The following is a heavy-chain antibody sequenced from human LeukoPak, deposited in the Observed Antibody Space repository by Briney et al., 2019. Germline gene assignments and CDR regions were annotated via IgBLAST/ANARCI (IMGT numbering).Heavy chain of an antibody. CDR2: IYYSGST. J-gene: IGHJ5*02. CDR1: GGSISSYY. Sequence: PSETLSLTCTVSGGSISSYYWSWIRQPPGKGLEWIGYIYYSGSTNYNPSLKSRVTISVDTSKNQFSLKLSSVTAADTAVYYCAREIGGAGMVSSSWYYWFDPWGQGTLVTVSS. V-gene: IGHV4-59*01. D-gene: IGHD6-13*01. CDR3: AREIGGAGMVSSSWYYWFDP.